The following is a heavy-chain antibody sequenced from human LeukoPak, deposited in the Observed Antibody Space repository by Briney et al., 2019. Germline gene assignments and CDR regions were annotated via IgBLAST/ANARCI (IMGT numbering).Heavy chain of an antibody. V-gene: IGHV3-23*01. CDR3: TTLTRATYYYDSSGYYPFDY. CDR1: GFTFSSYA. CDR2: ISGSGGST. D-gene: IGHD3-22*01. Sequence: GGSLRLSCAASGFTFSSYAMSWVRQAPGKGLEWVSAISGSGGSTYYADSVKGRFTISRDNSKNTLYLQMNSLRAEDTAVYYCTTLTRATYYYDSSGYYPFDYWGQGTLVTVSS. J-gene: IGHJ4*02.